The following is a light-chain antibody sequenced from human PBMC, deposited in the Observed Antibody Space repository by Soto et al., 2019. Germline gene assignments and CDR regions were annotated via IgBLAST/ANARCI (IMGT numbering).Light chain of an antibody. J-gene: IGKJ1*01. CDR2: KAS. CDR1: QSISSW. V-gene: IGKV1-5*03. CDR3: QQYNSYPWT. Sequence: DIQMTQSPSTLSASVGDRVTITCRASQSISSWLAWYQQKPGKAPKLLIYKASSLESGVPSRFSGRGSGTAFTLTISSRQPDDFATYYCQQYNSYPWTFGQGTKVEIK.